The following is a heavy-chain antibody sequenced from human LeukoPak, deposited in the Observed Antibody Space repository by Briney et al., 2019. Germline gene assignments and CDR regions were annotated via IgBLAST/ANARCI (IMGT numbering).Heavy chain of an antibody. Sequence: KASETLSLTCTVSGGSISSSSYYWGWIRQPPGKGLEWIGSIYYSGSTYYNPSLKSRVTISVDTSKNQFSLKLSSVTAADTAVYYCARHRSKWLQSSFDYWGQGTLVTVSS. CDR3: ARHRSKWLQSSFDY. CDR1: GGSISSSSYY. J-gene: IGHJ4*02. CDR2: IYYSGST. D-gene: IGHD5-24*01. V-gene: IGHV4-39*01.